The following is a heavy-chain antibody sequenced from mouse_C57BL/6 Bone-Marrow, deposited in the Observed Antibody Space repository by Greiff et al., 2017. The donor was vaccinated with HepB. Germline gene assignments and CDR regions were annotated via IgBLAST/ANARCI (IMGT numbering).Heavy chain of an antibody. CDR1: GYSFTDYN. CDR3: ARRDYYGSSYKDYAMDY. Sequence: VQLKQSGPELVKPGASVKISCKASGYSFTDYNMNWVKQSNGKSLEWIGVINPNYGTTSYNQKFKGKATLTVDQSSSTAYMQLNSLTSEDSAVYYCARRDYYGSSYKDYAMDYWGQGTSVTVSS. D-gene: IGHD1-1*01. J-gene: IGHJ4*01. V-gene: IGHV1-39*01. CDR2: INPNYGTT.